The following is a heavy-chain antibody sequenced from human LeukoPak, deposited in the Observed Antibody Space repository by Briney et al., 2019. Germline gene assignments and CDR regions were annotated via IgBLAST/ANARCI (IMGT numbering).Heavy chain of an antibody. CDR2: ISGSGGST. J-gene: IGHJ5*02. CDR1: GFTVSSNY. Sequence: GGSLRLSCAASGFTVSSNYMSWVRQAPGKGLEWVSAISGSGGSTYYADSVKGRFTISRDNSKNTLYLQMNSLRAEDTAVYYCAKKDQLRNWFDPWGQGTLVTVSS. CDR3: AKKDQLRNWFDP. V-gene: IGHV3-23*01. D-gene: IGHD4-23*01.